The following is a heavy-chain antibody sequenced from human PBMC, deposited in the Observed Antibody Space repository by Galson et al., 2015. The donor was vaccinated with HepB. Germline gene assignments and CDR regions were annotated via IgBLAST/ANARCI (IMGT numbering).Heavy chain of an antibody. CDR1: GYTFTGYY. D-gene: IGHD1-1*01. Sequence: SVKVSCKASGYTFTGYYIYWVRQAPGQGLEWMGRINPNSGGTNYAQKFHGRVTMTRDTSISTAYMELSRLRSDDTAVYYCARGRYPFDYWGQGTLVTVSS. CDR2: INPNSGGT. J-gene: IGHJ4*02. CDR3: ARGRYPFDY. V-gene: IGHV1-2*06.